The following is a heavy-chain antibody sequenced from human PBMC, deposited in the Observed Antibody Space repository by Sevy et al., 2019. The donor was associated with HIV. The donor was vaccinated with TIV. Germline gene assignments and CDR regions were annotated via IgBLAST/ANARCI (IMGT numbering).Heavy chain of an antibody. CDR1: GFTLSSYA. CDR2: ISISGADK. J-gene: IGHJ5*02. Sequence: GGSLRLSCAASGFTLSSYAMSWVRQAPGKGLEWVSSISISGADKYYADSVKGRFTISRDNSQNSLYLRMKSLTAEDTALYCCAKALVETEDKNEFDPWGQGTLVTVSS. V-gene: IGHV3-23*01. CDR3: AKALVETEDKNEFDP. D-gene: IGHD2-8*02.